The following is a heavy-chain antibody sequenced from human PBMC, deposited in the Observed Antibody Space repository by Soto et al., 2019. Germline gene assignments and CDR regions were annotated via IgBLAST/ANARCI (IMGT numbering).Heavy chain of an antibody. Sequence: SETLSLTSAVSGGSISSGGYSWSWIRQPPGKGLEWIGYMYHSGSTYYNPSLKSRVTISIDRSKNQFSLKLSSVTAADTAVYYCARRYGYSFDYWGQGTLVTVSS. CDR2: MYHSGST. CDR1: GGSISSGGYS. CDR3: ARRYGYSFDY. J-gene: IGHJ4*02. D-gene: IGHD1-1*01. V-gene: IGHV4-30-2*01.